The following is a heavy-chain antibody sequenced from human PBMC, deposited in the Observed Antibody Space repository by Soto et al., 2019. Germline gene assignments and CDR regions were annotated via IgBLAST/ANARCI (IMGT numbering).Heavy chain of an antibody. Sequence: SVKVSCKASGGTFSSYAISWVRQAPGQGLEWMGGIIPIFGTANYAQKFQGRVTITADKSTSTAYMELSSLRSEDTAVYYCASGLAAGLYYYGMDVWGQGTTVTVSS. CDR3: ASGLAAGLYYYGMDV. CDR1: GGTFSSYA. J-gene: IGHJ6*02. CDR2: IIPIFGTA. V-gene: IGHV1-69*06.